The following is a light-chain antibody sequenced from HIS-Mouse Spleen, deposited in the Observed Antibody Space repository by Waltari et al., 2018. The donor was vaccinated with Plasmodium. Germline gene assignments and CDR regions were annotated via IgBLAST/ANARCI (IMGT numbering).Light chain of an antibody. CDR3: YSTDSSCNHRV. Sequence: SYELTQPPSVSVSPGQTARITCSGDALPKKYAYWYQQKSGQAPVLVIYEDSKLPSGIPGRFSCSRSGTMATLTISGAQVEDEADYYCYSTDSSCNHRVFGGGTKLTVL. CDR2: EDS. V-gene: IGLV3-10*01. CDR1: ALPKKY. J-gene: IGLJ3*02.